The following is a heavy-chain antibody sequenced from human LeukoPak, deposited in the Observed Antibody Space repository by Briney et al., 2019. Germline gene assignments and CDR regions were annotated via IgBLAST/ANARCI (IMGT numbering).Heavy chain of an antibody. CDR3: ARYSSRVSDYYYMDV. D-gene: IGHD6-13*01. CDR2: IYPGDSDT. J-gene: IGHJ6*03. Sequence: LGESMKISCKGSGYRFTSYWIGWMRQMPGKGLEWMGNIYPGDSDTRYSPTFQGQVTISADKSISTAYLQWSSLKASDTAMYYCARYSSRVSDYYYMDVWGKGTTVTVSS. V-gene: IGHV5-51*01. CDR1: GYRFTSYW.